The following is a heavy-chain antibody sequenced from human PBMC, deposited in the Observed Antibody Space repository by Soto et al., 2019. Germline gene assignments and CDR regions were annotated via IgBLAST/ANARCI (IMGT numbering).Heavy chain of an antibody. CDR1: GGVLSEYY. V-gene: IGHV4-34*01. Sequence: SGTLSLTCAVFGGVLSEYYWGWVPPPPGKGLEWIGEINHSGSTNYNPSLKSRVTMSVDTSKNQFSLKLSSVTAADTAVYYCAREIAVAGGYNWFDPWGQGTLVTVS. CDR3: AREIAVAGGYNWFDP. CDR2: INHSGST. J-gene: IGHJ5*02. D-gene: IGHD6-19*01.